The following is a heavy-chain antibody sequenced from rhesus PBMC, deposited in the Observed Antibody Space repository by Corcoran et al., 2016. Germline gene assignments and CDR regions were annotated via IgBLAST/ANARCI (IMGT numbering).Heavy chain of an antibody. D-gene: IGHD3-3*01. Sequence: QVQLQESGPGLVKPSETLALTCAVPGGYISGYDWCWIRQPPGKGLEWIGRIYGSSGGTDYIPSLKSRVTISTDTSMTQFSLKLRSVTAADTAMYYCAGHGPRSPFYYWGQGVLVTVSS. CDR1: GGYISGYD. V-gene: IGHV4-160*01. CDR3: AGHGPRSPFYY. CDR2: IYGSSGGT. J-gene: IGHJ4*01.